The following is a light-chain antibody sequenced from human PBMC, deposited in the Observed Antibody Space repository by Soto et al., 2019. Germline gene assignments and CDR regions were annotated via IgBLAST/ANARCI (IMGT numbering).Light chain of an antibody. V-gene: IGKV1-39*01. Sequence: DIQMTQSPSALSTSVGGRGTSTCRASQSIEMHLNWYQQKPGKAPKFLIHAASSLQSGVPSRFSGSGSGTDFTLIINSLQPEDFATYYCQQSYSVPITFGQGTRLEIK. CDR2: AAS. CDR1: QSIEMH. J-gene: IGKJ5*01. CDR3: QQSYSVPIT.